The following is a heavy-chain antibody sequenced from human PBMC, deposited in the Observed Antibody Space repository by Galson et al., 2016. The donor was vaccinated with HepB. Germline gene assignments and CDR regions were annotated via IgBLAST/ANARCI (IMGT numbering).Heavy chain of an antibody. Sequence: SVKVSCKASGFTVSTYGIAWVRQAPGQGLEWMGYISPYHGNTKSAQTLQGRFTITTVTSATTAYMELQSLRLDDTALYYCARGVQYRVDSWGQGTLVTVSS. CDR3: ARGVQYRVDS. J-gene: IGHJ4*02. CDR1: GFTVSTYG. D-gene: IGHD2/OR15-2a*01. CDR2: ISPYHGNT. V-gene: IGHV1-18*01.